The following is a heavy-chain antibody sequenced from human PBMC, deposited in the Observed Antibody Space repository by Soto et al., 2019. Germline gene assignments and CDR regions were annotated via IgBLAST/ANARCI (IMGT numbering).Heavy chain of an antibody. Sequence: QVQLQESGPGLVKPSGTLSLTCAVSGGTISSTRWWTWVRQSPGKGLEYIGEISHSGTSNSNPSLKSRVTLSVDKSKNHFSLPLTSVTSADTAVYYCARVVLSITRGAFDAWGQGTPVIVSS. J-gene: IGHJ3*01. CDR2: ISHSGTS. CDR3: ARVVLSITRGAFDA. CDR1: GGTISSTRW. D-gene: IGHD1-20*01. V-gene: IGHV4-4*02.